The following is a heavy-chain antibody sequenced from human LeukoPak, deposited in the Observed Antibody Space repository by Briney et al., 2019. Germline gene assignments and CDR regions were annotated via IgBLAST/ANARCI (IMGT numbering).Heavy chain of an antibody. Sequence: ASVKVSCKASGGTFSSYAISWVRQAPGQGLEWMGWINPNSGGTNYAQKFQGRVTMTRDTSISTAYMELSRLRSDDTAVYYCARDRTPYCGGDCYSRLDVWGKGTTVTVS. CDR3: ARDRTPYCGGDCYSRLDV. J-gene: IGHJ6*03. CDR1: GGTFSSYA. V-gene: IGHV1-2*02. CDR2: INPNSGGT. D-gene: IGHD2-21*01.